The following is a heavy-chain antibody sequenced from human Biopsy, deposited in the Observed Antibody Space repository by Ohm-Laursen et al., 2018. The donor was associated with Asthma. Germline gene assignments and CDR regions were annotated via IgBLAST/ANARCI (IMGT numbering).Heavy chain of an antibody. CDR1: GYTFNSAG. Sequence: GSSVKVSCKTSGYTFNSAGITWVRQAPGQGLEWMGWISAYNGNTKVAQKLQDRVTMITDTPTSTAYMELRSLRSDDTAVYFCARAVDYSHYYGIDVWGQGTTVTVS. V-gene: IGHV1-18*01. D-gene: IGHD3-10*01. CDR2: ISAYNGNT. CDR3: ARAVDYSHYYGIDV. J-gene: IGHJ6*02.